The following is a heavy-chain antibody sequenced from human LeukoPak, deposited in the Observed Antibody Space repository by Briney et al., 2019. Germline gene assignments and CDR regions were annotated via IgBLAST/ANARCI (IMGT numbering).Heavy chain of an antibody. J-gene: IGHJ4*02. CDR1: GFTFSSYS. D-gene: IGHD6-13*01. Sequence: GSLRLSCAASGFTFSSYSMNWVRPAPGKGLEWVSSISSSSSYIYYADSVKGRFTISRDNAKNSLYLQMNSRRAEDTAVYYCARDRVAAAGTYWGQGTLVTVSS. CDR2: ISSSSSYI. CDR3: ARDRVAAAGTY. V-gene: IGHV3-21*01.